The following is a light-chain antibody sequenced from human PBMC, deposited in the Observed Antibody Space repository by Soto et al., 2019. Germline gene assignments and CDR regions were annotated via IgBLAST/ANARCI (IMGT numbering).Light chain of an antibody. CDR3: QQHEDSPRT. V-gene: IGKV3-20*01. CDR2: GAS. CDR1: QSVNSNY. Sequence: DIVLTQSPGTLSLSPGERATLSCRASQSVNSNYLAWYQQKPGQGPRPLIYGASIRATGIPDRFSGSGSGTDFTLTISRLEPEDFAVYYCQQHEDSPRTFGQGTKVEIK. J-gene: IGKJ1*01.